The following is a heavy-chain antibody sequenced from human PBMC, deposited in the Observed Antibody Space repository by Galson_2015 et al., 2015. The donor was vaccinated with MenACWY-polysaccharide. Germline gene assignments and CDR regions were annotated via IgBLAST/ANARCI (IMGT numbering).Heavy chain of an antibody. CDR1: GYTFNSAW. Sequence: SLRLSCAGSGYTFNSAWMNWVRQAPGKGLEWVARIRTQSEERTAYATPAKGRFTISGDDSNNPLYQHMNNLKPEDTAMYYCTADVQEPLSQIDYWGQGTLVTVSS. CDR2: IRTQSEERT. V-gene: IGHV3-15*01. J-gene: IGHJ4*02. CDR3: TADVQEPLSQIDY. D-gene: IGHD1-26*01.